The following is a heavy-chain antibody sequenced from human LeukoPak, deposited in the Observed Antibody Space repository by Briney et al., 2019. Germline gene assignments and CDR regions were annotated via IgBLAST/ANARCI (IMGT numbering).Heavy chain of an antibody. CDR2: IIPIFGTA. Sequence: SVKVSCKASGGTFSSYAISWVRQAPGQGLEWMGGIIPIFGTANYAQKFQGRVTITADESTSTAYMELSSLRSEDTAVYYCARGAKIHHIVVVPAATRSYYYYYMDVWGKGTTVTVSS. V-gene: IGHV1-69*13. CDR3: ARGAKIHHIVVVPAATRSYYYYYMDV. J-gene: IGHJ6*03. D-gene: IGHD2-2*01. CDR1: GGTFSSYA.